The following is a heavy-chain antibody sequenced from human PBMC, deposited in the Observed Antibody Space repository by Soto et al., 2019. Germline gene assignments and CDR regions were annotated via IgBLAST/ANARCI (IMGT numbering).Heavy chain of an antibody. Sequence: QVQLQESGPGLVKPSQTLSLTCTVSGGSISSGGFYWSWIRQHPGKGLEWIGYIYYSGSTYYNPSLKSRVTISVDTSKNQFSLKLSSVTAADTAVYYCARDCSSTSCYAGFPMDVWGKGTTVTVSS. CDR1: GGSISSGGFY. CDR2: IYYSGST. D-gene: IGHD2-2*01. V-gene: IGHV4-31*03. CDR3: ARDCSSTSCYAGFPMDV. J-gene: IGHJ6*04.